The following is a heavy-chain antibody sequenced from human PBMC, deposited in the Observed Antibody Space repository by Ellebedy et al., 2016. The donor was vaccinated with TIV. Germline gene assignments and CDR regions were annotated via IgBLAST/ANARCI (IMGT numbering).Heavy chain of an antibody. J-gene: IGHJ4*02. CDR3: AKDLYGDYVVDY. CDR2: IPGGGDNT. V-gene: IGHV3-23*01. D-gene: IGHD4-17*01. CDR1: GFTFSSYA. Sequence: GESLKISCAASGFTFSSYAMSWVRQAPGKGLEWVSTIPGGGDNTYYADSVKGRFTISRDNSKNTLYLQMNSLRAADTAVYYCAKDLYGDYVVDYWGQGTLVTVSS.